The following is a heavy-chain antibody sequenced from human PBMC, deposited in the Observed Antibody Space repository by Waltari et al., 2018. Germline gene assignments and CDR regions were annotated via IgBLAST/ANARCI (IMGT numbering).Heavy chain of an antibody. CDR1: GFSLSTSGVG. D-gene: IGHD3-3*01. Sequence: QITLKESGPTLVKPTQTLTLTCTFSGFSLSTSGVGVGWIRQPPGKALEWLALIYWNDDKRYSPSLKSRLTITKDTSKNQVVLTMTNMDPVDTATYYCAHRPTYYDFWSGHNWFDPWGQGTLVTVSS. CDR2: IYWNDDK. J-gene: IGHJ5*02. CDR3: AHRPTYYDFWSGHNWFDP. V-gene: IGHV2-5*01.